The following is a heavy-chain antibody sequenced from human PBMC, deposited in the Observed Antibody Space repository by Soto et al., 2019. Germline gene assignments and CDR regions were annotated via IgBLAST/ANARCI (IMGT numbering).Heavy chain of an antibody. D-gene: IGHD1-1*01. V-gene: IGHV3-30-3*01. Sequence: QEQVMESGGGVVQPGGSMRLSHVTSGFSCSSHSMHWFRQAPGKGLEWVAVISSDGGIEVYAESVKGRFTISRDNFKNTLYLKMNSLRSEDTAVYYCAREVVTTKWYFDNWGQGVLVTVSS. CDR1: GFSCSSHS. J-gene: IGHJ4*02. CDR3: AREVVTTKWYFDN. CDR2: ISSDGGIE.